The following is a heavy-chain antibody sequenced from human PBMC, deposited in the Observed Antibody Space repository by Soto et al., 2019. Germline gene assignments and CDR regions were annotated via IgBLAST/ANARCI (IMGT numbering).Heavy chain of an antibody. J-gene: IGHJ1*01. CDR3: VKDDGGYPSTAPH. CDR1: GITISNYP. D-gene: IGHD3-22*01. Sequence: EVQLLESGGGLVQHGGSLRLSCAASGITISNYPMSWVRQAPGKGLDWVSGISGSGDRTYYADSAKGRFTISKDISKNSLSLQLDNLGVEDTAVYFCVKDDGGYPSTAPHWGQGTLVTVSS. CDR2: ISGSGDRT. V-gene: IGHV3-23*01.